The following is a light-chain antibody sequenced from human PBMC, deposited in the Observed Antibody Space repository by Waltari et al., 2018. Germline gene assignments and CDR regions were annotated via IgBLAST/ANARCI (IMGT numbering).Light chain of an antibody. J-gene: IGKJ3*01. V-gene: IGKV3-15*01. CDR2: GAS. CDR1: QSVSSN. Sequence: ETVMTQSPATLSVSPGERATLSCRASQSVSSNLAWDQQKPGQAPRLLIYGASTRATGIPARFGGSGSGTEFTLTISSLQSEDFAVYYCQQYNNWPRTFGPGTKVDIK. CDR3: QQYNNWPRT.